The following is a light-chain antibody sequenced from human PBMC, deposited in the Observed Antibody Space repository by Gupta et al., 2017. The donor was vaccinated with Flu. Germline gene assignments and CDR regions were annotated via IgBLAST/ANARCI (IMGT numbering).Light chain of an antibody. J-gene: IGLJ1*01. CDR2: QDT. CDR3: QAWDSSTGV. CDR1: RLGEKY. Sequence: SYELRQPPSVAVSPGQTASITCTGDRLGEKYACWYQQKPGQSPVLVMFQDTKRPSGIPERFSGSNSGNTATLTISGTQAMDEADYYCQAWDSSTGVFGTGTKVTVL. V-gene: IGLV3-1*01.